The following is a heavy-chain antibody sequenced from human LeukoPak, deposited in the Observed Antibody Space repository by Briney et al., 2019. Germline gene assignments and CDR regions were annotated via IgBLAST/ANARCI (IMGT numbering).Heavy chain of an antibody. Sequence: SVKVSCKASGFTFTSSAMQWVRQARGQRLEWIGWIVVGSGNTNYAQKFQERVTITRDMSTSTAYMELSSLRSEDTAVYYCAADLNPSYDFWSGYPYRGNWFDPWGQGTLVTVSS. CDR2: IVVGSGNT. CDR1: GFTFTSSA. D-gene: IGHD3-3*01. J-gene: IGHJ5*02. V-gene: IGHV1-58*02. CDR3: AADLNPSYDFWSGYPYRGNWFDP.